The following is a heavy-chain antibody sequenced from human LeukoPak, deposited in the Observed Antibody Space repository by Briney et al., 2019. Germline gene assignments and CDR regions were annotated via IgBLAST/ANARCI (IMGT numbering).Heavy chain of an antibody. J-gene: IGHJ4*02. CDR2: IYYSGTT. V-gene: IGHV4-39*01. Sequence: SETLSLTCTVSGGSISSNSYYWGWIRQPPGKGLEWFGTIYYSGTTYYNPSLKSRVTISADTSKNQFSLKLTSVTAADTAVFYCARLTYDSSTYRYYFDCWGQGTLLTVSS. CDR1: GGSISSNSYY. D-gene: IGHD3-22*01. CDR3: ARLTYDSSTYRYYFDC.